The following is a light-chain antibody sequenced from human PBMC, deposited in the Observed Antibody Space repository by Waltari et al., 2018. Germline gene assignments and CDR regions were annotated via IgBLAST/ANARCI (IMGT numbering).Light chain of an antibody. J-gene: IGLJ3*02. CDR2: DIY. CDR1: SSAIGDYEY. CDR3: CSYTGRKTWV. Sequence: QSALTQPRSVSGSPGQSVTMSCTGTSSAIGDYEYVSWYQQHPGKAPNLIIHDIYRRPSGVPDRFSASKSGNTASLTISGLQADDEADYYCCSYTGRKTWVFGGGTKVTVL. V-gene: IGLV2-11*01.